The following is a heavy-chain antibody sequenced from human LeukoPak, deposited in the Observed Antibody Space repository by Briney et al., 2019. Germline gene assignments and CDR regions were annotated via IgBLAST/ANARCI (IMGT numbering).Heavy chain of an antibody. V-gene: IGHV3-7*01. J-gene: IGHJ4*02. CDR3: AREEGYYDSSGYSYYFDY. CDR2: IEQDRSEK. Sequence: GGSLRLSCAASGFTFRTYCMTWVRQAPGKGLEWVANIEQDRSEKYYVDSVKGRFTISRDNAKNSLYLQMNSLRAEDTAVYYCAREEGYYDSSGYSYYFDYWGQGTLVTVSS. D-gene: IGHD3-22*01. CDR1: GFTFRTYC.